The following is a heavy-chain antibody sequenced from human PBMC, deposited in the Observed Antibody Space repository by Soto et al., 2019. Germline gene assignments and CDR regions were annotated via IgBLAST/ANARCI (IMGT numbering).Heavy chain of an antibody. D-gene: IGHD2-15*01. CDR3: ARGSHCRGGSHLRCWFDP. CDR1: GGSISSDLYY. V-gene: IGHV4-31*03. CDR2: IYYSGTT. J-gene: IGHJ5*02. Sequence: QVQLQESGPGLVKPSQTLSLTCTVSGGSISSDLYYWSWIRQHPEKGLEWIGYIYYSGTTHYNPSLNSRVTISVDTSKNQFSLKLSSVTAADTAVYYCARGSHCRGGSHLRCWFDPWGQGTLVTVSS.